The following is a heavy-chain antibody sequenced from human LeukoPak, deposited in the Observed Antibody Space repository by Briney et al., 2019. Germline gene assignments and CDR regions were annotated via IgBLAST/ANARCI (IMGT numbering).Heavy chain of an antibody. CDR2: IKQDGSEK. D-gene: IGHD3-22*01. CDR1: GFTFSSYW. CDR3: AREWYYYDSSGYYGGAFDI. V-gene: IGHV3-7*01. J-gene: IGHJ3*02. Sequence: GGSLRLSCAASGFTFSSYWMSWVRQAPGKGLEWVANIKQDGSEKYYVDSVKGRFTISRDNAKNSLYLQMNSLRAEDTAVYYCAREWYYYDSSGYYGGAFDIWGQGTMVTVSS.